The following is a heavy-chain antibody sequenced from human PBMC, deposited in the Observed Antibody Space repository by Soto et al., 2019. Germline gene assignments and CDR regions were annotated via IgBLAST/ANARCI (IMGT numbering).Heavy chain of an antibody. Sequence: ESGGDLVQPGGSLRLSCAASGFTFSTYAMIWVRQAPGRGLEWVSSISGNGGSTYYADSVKGRFTVSRDNSKNTLYLQMNSLRAEDTALYYCAKSTWIQLWPAYWGQGALVTVSS. CDR2: ISGNGGST. D-gene: IGHD5-18*01. CDR3: AKSTWIQLWPAY. J-gene: IGHJ4*02. CDR1: GFTFSTYA. V-gene: IGHV3-23*01.